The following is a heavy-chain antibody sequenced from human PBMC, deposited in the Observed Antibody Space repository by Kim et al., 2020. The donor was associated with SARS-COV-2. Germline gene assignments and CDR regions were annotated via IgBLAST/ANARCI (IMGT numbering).Heavy chain of an antibody. CDR2: INHSGST. D-gene: IGHD6-13*01. CDR3: ARSSAYSSSLNWFDP. CDR1: GGSFSGYY. V-gene: IGHV4-34*01. Sequence: SETLSLTCAVYGGSFSGYYWSWIRQPPGKGLEWIGEINHSGSTNYNPSLKSRVTISVDTSKNQFSLKLSSVTAADTAVYYCARSSAYSSSLNWFDPWGQGTLVTVSS. J-gene: IGHJ5*02.